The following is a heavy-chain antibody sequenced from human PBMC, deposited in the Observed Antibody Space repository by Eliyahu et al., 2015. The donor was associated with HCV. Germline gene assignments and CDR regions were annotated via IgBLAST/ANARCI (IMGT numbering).Heavy chain of an antibody. J-gene: IGHJ5*02. CDR1: GFTFEVYA. CDR2: ISWNSGSI. V-gene: IGHV3-9*01. Sequence: EVQLVESGGGLVQPGRSLRLSCAASGFTFEVYAMHWVRQAPGKGLGWVSSISWNSGSIVYADSVKGRFTISRDNAKKSLYLQMNSLRADDTALYYCARARSDTINRFDPWGQGTLVTVSS. D-gene: IGHD3-9*01. CDR3: ARARSDTINRFDP.